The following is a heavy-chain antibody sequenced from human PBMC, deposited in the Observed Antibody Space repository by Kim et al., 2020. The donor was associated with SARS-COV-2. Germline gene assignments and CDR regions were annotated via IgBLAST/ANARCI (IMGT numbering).Heavy chain of an antibody. V-gene: IGHV4-39*01. J-gene: IGHJ3*02. CDR3: ARPGYCSSTSCYEDAFDI. D-gene: IGHD2-2*01. Sequence: KSRVTRSVDTSKNQFSLKLSSVTAADTAVYYCARPGYCSSTSCYEDAFDIWGQGTMVTVSS.